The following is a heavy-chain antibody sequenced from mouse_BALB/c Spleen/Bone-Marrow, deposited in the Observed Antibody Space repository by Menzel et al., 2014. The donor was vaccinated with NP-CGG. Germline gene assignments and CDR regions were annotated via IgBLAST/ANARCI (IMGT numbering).Heavy chain of an antibody. CDR2: INPYNSDT. CDR3: GGVTTVGAKKYYYAMDY. J-gene: IGHJ4*01. CDR1: GYSFTGYF. D-gene: IGHD1-1*01. Sequence: EVQLQQSGPELVKPGASVKISCKASGYSFTGYFMNWVKQSHGKSLEWIGRINPYNSDTFYNQKFKGKATLTVDKSSSTAHMELLSLTSEDSAVYYCGGVTTVGAKKYYYAMDYWGQGTSVTVSS. V-gene: IGHV1-37*01.